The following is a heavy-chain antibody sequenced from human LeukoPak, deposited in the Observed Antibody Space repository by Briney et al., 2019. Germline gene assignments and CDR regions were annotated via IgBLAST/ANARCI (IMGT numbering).Heavy chain of an antibody. V-gene: IGHV3-30*02. CDR2: IRYDGSNK. CDR3: AKDRHYYDSSGYYLYYFDY. Sequence: GGSLRLSCAASRFTFRSYGMHWVRQAPGKGLEWVAFIRYDGSNKYYADSVKGRFTISRDNSKNTLYLQMNSLRAEDTAMYYCAKDRHYYDSSGYYLYYFDYWGQGTLVTVSS. J-gene: IGHJ4*02. CDR1: RFTFRSYG. D-gene: IGHD3-22*01.